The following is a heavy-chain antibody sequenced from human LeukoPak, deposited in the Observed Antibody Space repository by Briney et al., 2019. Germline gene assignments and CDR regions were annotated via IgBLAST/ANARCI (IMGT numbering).Heavy chain of an antibody. D-gene: IGHD6-13*01. V-gene: IGHV3-21*06. J-gene: IGHJ1*01. CDR1: GFTFSSYS. CDR2: IDFTSRYI. CDR3: ATPAAGRGAEYSLY. Sequence: GGSLRLSCAASGFTFSSYSMNWVRQAPGEGLEWVSSIDFTSRYIYNADSVKGRFTTSRDNAKNSLDLQMNSLKVEDTAVYYCATPAAGRGAEYSLYWGQGTLVIVSS.